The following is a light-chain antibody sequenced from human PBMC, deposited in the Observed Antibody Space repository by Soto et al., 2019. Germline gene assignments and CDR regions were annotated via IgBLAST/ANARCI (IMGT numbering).Light chain of an antibody. CDR1: SSNIESNT. V-gene: IGLV1-44*01. CDR2: SNN. J-gene: IGLJ1*01. CDR3: AEWDDSLNAYV. Sequence: QSVLTQSPSASGTPGQRVTISCSGSSSNIESNTVNWYQQLPGTAPKLLIYSNNQRPSGVPDRFSGSKSGTSASLAISGLQSGDEADYYCAEWDDSLNAYVFGTGNKVTGL.